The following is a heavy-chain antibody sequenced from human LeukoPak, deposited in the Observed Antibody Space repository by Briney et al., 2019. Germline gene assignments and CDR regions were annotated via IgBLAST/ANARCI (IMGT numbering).Heavy chain of an antibody. CDR1: GFTFSSYA. V-gene: IGHV3-30-3*01. Sequence: GGSLRLSCAASGFTFSSYAMHWVRQAPGKGLEWVAVISYDGSNKYYADSVKGRFTISRDNAKNSLYLQMNSLRAEDTAVYYCARDLQEGFDPWGQGTLVTVSS. J-gene: IGHJ5*02. CDR2: ISYDGSNK. CDR3: ARDLQEGFDP.